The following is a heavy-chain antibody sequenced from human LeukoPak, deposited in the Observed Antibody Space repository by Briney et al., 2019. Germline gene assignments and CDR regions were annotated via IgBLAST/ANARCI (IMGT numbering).Heavy chain of an antibody. J-gene: IGHJ4*02. CDR3: ARHTGSTWSTGY. D-gene: IGHD6-13*01. V-gene: IGHV3-23*01. Sequence: GGSLRLSCAASGFTFSNYAMSWVRQAPGKGLEWVSAISGSGGSTYYTDSVKGRFTISRDNSNNALYLQMSSLRAGDTAVYYCARHTGSTWSTGYWGQGTLVTVSS. CDR1: GFTFSNYA. CDR2: ISGSGGST.